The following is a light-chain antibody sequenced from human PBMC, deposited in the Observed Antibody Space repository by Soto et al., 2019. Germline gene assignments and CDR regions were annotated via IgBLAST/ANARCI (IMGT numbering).Light chain of an antibody. CDR3: QHYHNWPPWT. J-gene: IGKJ1*01. CDR2: GAS. Sequence: EVVMTQSPATLSVSPGERATLSCRASQSVNSNLAWYQQKPGQAPRLLIFGASTRATGIPARFSGSGSGTEFTLTISSLQSEDFAVYYCQHYHNWPPWTFGQGTKVEIK. CDR1: QSVNSN. V-gene: IGKV3-15*01.